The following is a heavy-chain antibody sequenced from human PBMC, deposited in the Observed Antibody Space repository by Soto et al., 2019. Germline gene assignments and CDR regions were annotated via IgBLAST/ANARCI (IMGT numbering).Heavy chain of an antibody. CDR3: ARTDGLDY. V-gene: IGHV3-23*01. CDR2: IGPSGST. Sequence: GGSLRLSCAASGFTFINYAMSWVRQAPGKGLEWVSAIGPSGSTYDADSVRVRFTISRDISKNTLYLQMNILRAEDTAVYYCARTDGLDYWGQGSLVTVSS. CDR1: GFTFINYA. J-gene: IGHJ4*01.